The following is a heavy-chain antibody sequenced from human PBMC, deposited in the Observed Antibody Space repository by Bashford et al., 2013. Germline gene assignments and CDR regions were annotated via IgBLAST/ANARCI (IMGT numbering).Heavy chain of an antibody. CDR2: IYYSGST. D-gene: IGHD3-10*01. CDR1: GGSISSGDYY. CDR3: ARASRTGDLRGVIPGPYYYGMDV. Sequence: SETLSLTCTVSGGSISSGDYYWSWIRQPPGKGLEWIGYIYYSGSTYYNPSLKSRVTISVDTSKNQFSLKLSSVTAADTAVYYCARASRTGDLRGVIPGPYYYGMDVWGQGTTVTVSS. V-gene: IGHV4-30-4*01. J-gene: IGHJ6*02.